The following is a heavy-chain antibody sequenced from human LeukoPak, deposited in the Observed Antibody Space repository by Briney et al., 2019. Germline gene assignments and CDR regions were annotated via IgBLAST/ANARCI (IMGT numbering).Heavy chain of an antibody. Sequence: PSETLSLTCTVSGGSISNYYWSWIRQPAGKGLEWIGRIYTSGSTNYNPSLKSRVTMSVDTSKNQFSLNLRSVTAADTAVFYCAREVRYYYGSGSYFDYWSQGTLVTVSS. D-gene: IGHD3-10*01. CDR1: GGSISNYY. CDR3: AREVRYYYGSGSYFDY. V-gene: IGHV4-4*07. J-gene: IGHJ4*02. CDR2: IYTSGST.